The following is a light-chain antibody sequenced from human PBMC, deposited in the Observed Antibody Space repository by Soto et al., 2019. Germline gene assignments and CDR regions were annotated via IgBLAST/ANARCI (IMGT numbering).Light chain of an antibody. CDR3: QQYNNWPPKVRT. J-gene: IGKJ2*01. V-gene: IGKV3-15*01. CDR2: GAS. CDR1: QSVSSN. Sequence: EIVMTQSPATLPVSPGERATLSCRASQSVSSNLAWYQQKPGQAPRLLIYGASTRATGIPARFSGSGSGTEFTLTISSLQSEDFAVYYCQQYNNWPPKVRTFGQGTKLEIK.